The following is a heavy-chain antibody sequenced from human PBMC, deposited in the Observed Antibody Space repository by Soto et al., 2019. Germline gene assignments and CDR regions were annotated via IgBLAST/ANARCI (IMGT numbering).Heavy chain of an antibody. V-gene: IGHV4-38-2*01. CDR3: ARGRSFRLVGVPLDS. CDR2: ISHSGRA. J-gene: IGHJ4*02. CDR1: GFSIQTSYF. D-gene: IGHD3-16*02. Sequence: SETLSLTCVVSGFSIQTSYFLGWILQPPGKGLEWIGLISHSGRAISHPSFASRATISLDTTNNAFSLTLKSVTAADTAVYYCARGRSFRLVGVPLDSWGQGTRGTVSS.